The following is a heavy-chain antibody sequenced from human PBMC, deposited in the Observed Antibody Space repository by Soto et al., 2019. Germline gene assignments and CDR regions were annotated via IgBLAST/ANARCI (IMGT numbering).Heavy chain of an antibody. V-gene: IGHV3-23*01. D-gene: IGHD6-13*01. J-gene: IGHJ4*02. CDR1: GFIFNNHA. CDR2: ITSSGDNT. Sequence: PGGSLRLSCAASGFIFNNHAMSWVRQAPGKGLEWVSGITSSGDNTYYADSVKGRFTISRDNSRNTLYLQMNSLRAEDTAVYYCAKVSSSWYAGFFDLWGQGTLVTVSS. CDR3: AKVSSSWYAGFFDL.